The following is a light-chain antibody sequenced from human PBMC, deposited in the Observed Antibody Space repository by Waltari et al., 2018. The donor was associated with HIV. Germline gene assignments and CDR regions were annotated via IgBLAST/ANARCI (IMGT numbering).Light chain of an antibody. CDR2: WAS. Sequence: DIVMTQSPDSLAVSLCERATINCKSSQSVLYSSNNKNYLAWYQQKPGQPPKLLIYWASTRGSGVPDRFRGSGSETDFTLTISSLLAEDVAVYYCQQYYNSPRTFGQGTKVEIK. CDR1: QSVLYSSNNKNY. V-gene: IGKV4-1*01. CDR3: QQYYNSPRT. J-gene: IGKJ1*01.